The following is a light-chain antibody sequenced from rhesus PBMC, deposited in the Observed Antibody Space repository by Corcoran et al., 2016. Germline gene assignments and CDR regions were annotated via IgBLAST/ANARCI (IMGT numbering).Light chain of an antibody. CDR3: QQYHSFPLT. CDR2: YET. Sequence: DIQMTQSPSSVSSSVGDRVTITCRASQGISSYLAWYQQKPGKAPKLLNNYETTLQSGVPSRFSGSGSGTDFTLTIRSLQPEDFATYYCQQYHSFPLTFGGGTKVEIK. J-gene: IGKJ4*01. CDR1: QGISSY. V-gene: IGKV1-25*01.